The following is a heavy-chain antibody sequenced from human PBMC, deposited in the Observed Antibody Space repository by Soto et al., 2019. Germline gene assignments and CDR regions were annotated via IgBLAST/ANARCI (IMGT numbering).Heavy chain of an antibody. V-gene: IGHV3-13*01. CDR2: IGTAGDT. CDR1: GFTFSSYD. CDR3: ARGVVLRFLEWLLTPHFDY. D-gene: IGHD3-3*01. Sequence: GGSLRLSCAASGFTFSSYDMHWVRQATGKGLEWVSAIGTAGDTYYPGSVKGRFTISRENAKNSLYLQMNSLRAGDTAVYYCARGVVLRFLEWLLTPHFDYWGQGTLVTVSS. J-gene: IGHJ4*02.